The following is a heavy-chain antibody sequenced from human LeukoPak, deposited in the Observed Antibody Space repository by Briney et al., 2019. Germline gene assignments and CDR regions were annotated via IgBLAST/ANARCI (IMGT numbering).Heavy chain of an antibody. J-gene: IGHJ4*02. V-gene: IGHV1-69*04. Sequence: SVKVSCKASGGTFSSYAISWVRQAPGQGLEWMGRIIPILGIANYAQKFQGRVTITADKSTSTAYMELSSLRSEDTVVYYCARDPSYYYDSSGYYFDYWGQGTLVTVSS. D-gene: IGHD3-22*01. CDR1: GGTFSSYA. CDR3: ARDPSYYYDSSGYYFDY. CDR2: IIPILGIA.